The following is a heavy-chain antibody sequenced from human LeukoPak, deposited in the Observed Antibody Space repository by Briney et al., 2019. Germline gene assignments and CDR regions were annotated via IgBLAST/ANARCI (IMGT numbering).Heavy chain of an antibody. D-gene: IGHD3-10*01. V-gene: IGHV3-23*01. CDR2: ISGSGGST. CDR1: GFTFSSYA. Sequence: GGSLRLSCAASGFTFSSYAMSWVRQAPGKGLEWVSAISGSGGSTYYADSVKGRFTISRDNSKNTLYLQMNSLRAEDTAVYYCAKTASPYGSGSYKGQDYWGQGTLVTVSS. CDR3: AKTASPYGSGSYKGQDY. J-gene: IGHJ4*02.